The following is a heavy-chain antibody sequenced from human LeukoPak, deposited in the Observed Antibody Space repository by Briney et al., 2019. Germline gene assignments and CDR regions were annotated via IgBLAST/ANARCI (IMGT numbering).Heavy chain of an antibody. D-gene: IGHD6-19*01. CDR2: IWYDGQTK. Sequence: GGSLRLSCEASGFIFSNYGMLWVRQAPGKGLEWLALIWYDGQTKFYADSVKGRFTISRDNSGNTLFLHMTSLRVEDTAVYYCAREWGRIAVAGGPGYWGQGALVTVSS. CDR1: GFIFSNYG. V-gene: IGHV3-33*01. J-gene: IGHJ4*02. CDR3: AREWGRIAVAGGPGY.